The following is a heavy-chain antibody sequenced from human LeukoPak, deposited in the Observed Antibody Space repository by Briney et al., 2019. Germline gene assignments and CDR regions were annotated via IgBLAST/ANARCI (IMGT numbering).Heavy chain of an antibody. J-gene: IGHJ4*02. CDR3: ARVPSGRPTYYFDS. D-gene: IGHD6-19*01. V-gene: IGHV1-18*01. Sequence: ASVKVSCKASGYTFTSYGISWVRQAPGQGLEWMGWISAYNGNTNYAQKLQGRVTMTTDTSTSTAYMELRSLRSDDTAVYYCARVPSGRPTYYFDSWGQGTLVTVSS. CDR1: GYTFTSYG. CDR2: ISAYNGNT.